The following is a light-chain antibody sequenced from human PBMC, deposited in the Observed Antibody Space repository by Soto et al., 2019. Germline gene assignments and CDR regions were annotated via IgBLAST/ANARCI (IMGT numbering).Light chain of an antibody. Sequence: QSALTQPASVSGSPGQSITISCTGTSSDVGGYNYVSWYQQHPGKAPKLMIYDVSNRPSGVSNRFSGSKSGNTDSLTISGCQAEDEEDYYCSSYTSSSTPPVGGGTKLTV. CDR1: SSDVGGYNY. CDR2: DVS. J-gene: IGLJ2*01. CDR3: SSYTSSSTPP. V-gene: IGLV2-14*01.